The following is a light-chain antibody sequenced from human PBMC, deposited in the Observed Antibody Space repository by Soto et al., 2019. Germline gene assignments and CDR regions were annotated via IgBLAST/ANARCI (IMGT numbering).Light chain of an antibody. CDR3: QQYNNWPPSRLT. J-gene: IGKJ4*01. CDR1: QSVSSY. CDR2: DAS. V-gene: IGKV3-11*01. Sequence: EIVFTQSPATLSLSPGERATLSCRASQSVSSYLARYQQKPGQAPRLLIYDASNRATGIPARFSGSGSGTEFTLTISSLQSEDFAVYYCQQYNNWPPSRLTFGGGTKV.